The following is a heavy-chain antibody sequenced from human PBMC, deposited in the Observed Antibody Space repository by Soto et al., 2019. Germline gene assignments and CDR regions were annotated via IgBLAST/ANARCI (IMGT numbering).Heavy chain of an antibody. J-gene: IGHJ4*02. V-gene: IGHV1-58*01. D-gene: IGHD2-2*01. CDR1: GFTFTSSA. CDR2: IVVGSGNT. CDR3: AADRCSSTSCYPFDY. Sequence: AASVKVSCKASGFTFTSSAVQWVRQARGQRLEWIGWIVVGSGNTNYAQKFQERVTITRDMSTSTAYMELSSLRSEDTAVYYCAADRCSSTSCYPFDYWGQGTLVTVSS.